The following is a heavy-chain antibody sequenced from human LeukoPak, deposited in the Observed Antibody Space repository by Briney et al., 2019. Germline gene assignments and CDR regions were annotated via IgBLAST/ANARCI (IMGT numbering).Heavy chain of an antibody. CDR2: IIPIFGTA. CDR1: GGTFSSYA. Sequence: SVKVSCKASGGTFSSYAISWVRQAPGQGLEWMGGIIPIFGTANYAQKFQGRVTITADESTSTAYMELSSLRSEDTAVYYCARDPLCSGGSCYPRAQNWFDPWGQGTLVTVSS. J-gene: IGHJ5*02. V-gene: IGHV1-69*13. CDR3: ARDPLCSGGSCYPRAQNWFDP. D-gene: IGHD2-15*01.